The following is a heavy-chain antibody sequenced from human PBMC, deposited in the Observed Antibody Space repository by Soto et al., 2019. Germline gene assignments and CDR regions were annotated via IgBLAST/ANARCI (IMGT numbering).Heavy chain of an antibody. CDR2: IYYSGST. J-gene: IGHJ4*02. D-gene: IGHD4-17*01. V-gene: IGHV4-31*03. Sequence: SETLSLTCTVSGGSISSGGYYWSWIRQHPGKGLEWIGYIYYSGSTYYNPSLKSRVTISVDTSKNQFSLKLSSVTAADTAVYYCARGDYADGNYWGQGTLVTVSS. CDR3: ARGDYADGNY. CDR1: GGSISSGGYY.